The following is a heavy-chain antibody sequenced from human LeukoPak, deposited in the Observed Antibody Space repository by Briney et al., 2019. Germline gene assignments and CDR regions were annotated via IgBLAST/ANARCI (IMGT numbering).Heavy chain of an antibody. D-gene: IGHD2-21*01. Sequence: GGSLRLSCAASGFTFSSYWMHWVRHTPGKGLVWVSRIKGDGSSTSYADSVKGRFTISRDNAKNTLYLQMNSLRAEDTAVYYCASVVDYWGQGTLVTVSS. V-gene: IGHV3-74*01. CDR2: IKGDGSST. J-gene: IGHJ4*02. CDR1: GFTFSSYW. CDR3: ASVVDY.